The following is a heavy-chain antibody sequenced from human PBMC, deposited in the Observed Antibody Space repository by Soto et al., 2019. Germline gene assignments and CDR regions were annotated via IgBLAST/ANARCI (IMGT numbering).Heavy chain of an antibody. V-gene: IGHV4-59*08. CDR3: ARQYCSSTRCYQYFDY. CDR1: GGSIYSYY. CDR2: IYSSGST. D-gene: IGHD2-2*01. Sequence: QVQLQESGPGLVKPSETLSLTCTVSGGSIYSYYWSWIRQSPEKGLEWIGYIYSSGSTNYNPSLKSRVTISVDTSKNQFSLELSSVTAADTAVYYCARQYCSSTRCYQYFDYWGQGTLVTVSS. J-gene: IGHJ4*02.